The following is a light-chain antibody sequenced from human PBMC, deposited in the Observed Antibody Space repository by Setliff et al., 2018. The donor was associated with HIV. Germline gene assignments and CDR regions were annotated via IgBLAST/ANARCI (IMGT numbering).Light chain of an antibody. V-gene: IGLV2-14*03. Sequence: QPALTQPASVSGSPGQSITISCTGTSSDIGASNYVSWYQQHHSLRIGPKLIIYDVTNRPSGVSNSFSGSKSGNTASLTISGLQAEDEAEYYCSSYTSSSTYVFGSGTKVTVL. J-gene: IGLJ1*01. CDR1: SSDIGASNY. CDR3: SSYTSSSTYV. CDR2: DVT.